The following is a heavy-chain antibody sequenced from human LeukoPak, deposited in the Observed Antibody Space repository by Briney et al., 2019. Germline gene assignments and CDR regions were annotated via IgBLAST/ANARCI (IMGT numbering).Heavy chain of an antibody. CDR3: ARLGYGDYRGSNYYYGMDV. D-gene: IGHD4-17*01. J-gene: IGHJ6*02. CDR1: GYSFTSYW. Sequence: GESLKISCKGSGYSFTSYWISWVRQMPGKGMEWMARIDPSDSCTNYSPSFQGHVTISADKSISTAFLQWSSLKASDTAMYYCARLGYGDYRGSNYYYGMDVWGQGTTVTVSS. V-gene: IGHV5-10-1*01. CDR2: IDPSDSCT.